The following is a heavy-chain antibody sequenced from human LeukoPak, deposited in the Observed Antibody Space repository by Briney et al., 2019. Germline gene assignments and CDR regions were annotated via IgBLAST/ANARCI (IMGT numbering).Heavy chain of an antibody. Sequence: GGSLRLSCAASGFTFSSFSMNRVRQAPGKGLEWVSSISSSSSYIYYADSVKGRFTISRDNSKNTLYLQMNSLRAEDTAVYYCAKLIAAAGEDFDYWGQGTLVTVSS. V-gene: IGHV3-21*01. CDR3: AKLIAAAGEDFDY. CDR2: ISSSSSYI. J-gene: IGHJ4*02. D-gene: IGHD6-13*01. CDR1: GFTFSSFS.